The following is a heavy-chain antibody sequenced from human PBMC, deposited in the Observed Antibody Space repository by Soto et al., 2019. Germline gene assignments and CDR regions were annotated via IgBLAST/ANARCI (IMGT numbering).Heavy chain of an antibody. D-gene: IGHD5-12*01. V-gene: IGHV1-2*02. J-gene: IGHJ4*02. CDR2: INPKSGGT. CDR3: ARDGVVPTMD. Sequence: QVQMVQSGAEVKKPGASVKVSCKASGNSFTGYYVHWVRQAPGQGLDWMGWINPKSGGTNYAQKFQGRVTMTRDTSINTAYMELSSLRSDDTAVYFCARDGVVPTMDWGQGTLVTVSS. CDR1: GNSFTGYY.